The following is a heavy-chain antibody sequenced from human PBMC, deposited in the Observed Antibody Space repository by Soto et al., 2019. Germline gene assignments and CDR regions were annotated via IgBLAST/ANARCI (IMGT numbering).Heavy chain of an antibody. CDR2: INPNSGDT. J-gene: IGHJ5*02. Sequence: QVQLVQSGAEVKRPGASVKVSCKASGYTFASYNIYWVRQSPGQGPDYMGWINPNSGDTGYTQKFLGRLTMTRNPSIRTAYMELSSLESEDTAVYYCARGGRYLEWFPWFDPWGQGTLVTVSS. CDR3: ARGGRYLEWFPWFDP. D-gene: IGHD3-3*01. V-gene: IGHV1-8*01. CDR1: GYTFASYN.